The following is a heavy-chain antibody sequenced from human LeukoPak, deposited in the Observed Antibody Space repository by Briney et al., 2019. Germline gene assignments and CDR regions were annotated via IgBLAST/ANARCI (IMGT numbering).Heavy chain of an antibody. D-gene: IGHD3-22*01. Sequence: GGSLRLSCADSGFTFDDYAMHWVPQAPGKGLECVSLISGDGGSTYYADSVKGRFTISRDNSKNSLYLQMSSLRTEDTALYYCAKTHLYYYDSSGYSPFDYWGQGTLVTVSS. CDR3: AKTHLYYYDSSGYSPFDY. J-gene: IGHJ4*02. V-gene: IGHV3-43*02. CDR1: GFTFDDYA. CDR2: ISGDGGST.